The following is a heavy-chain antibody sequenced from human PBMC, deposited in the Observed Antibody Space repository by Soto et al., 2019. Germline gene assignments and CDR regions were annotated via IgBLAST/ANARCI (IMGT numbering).Heavy chain of an antibody. V-gene: IGHV1-69*04. D-gene: IGHD3-10*01. J-gene: IGHJ6*03. CDR3: ARDYYGSGSPNMDV. Sequence: SVKVYCKASGGTFSSYTISWVRQDTKQGLEWMGRIIPILGIANYAQKFEGRVTITADKSTSTAYMELSSLRSEDTAVYYCARDYYGSGSPNMDVWGKGTTVTVSS. CDR2: IIPILGIA. CDR1: GGTFSSYT.